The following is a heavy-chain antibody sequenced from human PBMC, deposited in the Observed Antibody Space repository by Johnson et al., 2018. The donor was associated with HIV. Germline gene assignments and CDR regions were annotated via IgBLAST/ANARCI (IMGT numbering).Heavy chain of an antibody. CDR1: GFSFSDHF. Sequence: QVQLVESGGGVVQPGGSLRLSCVGSGFSFSDHFMDWVRQAPGKGLEWVAVISYDGSNKYYADSVKGRFTISRDSCKSTVFLQMNSLRDEDTAVYYCAKDPYSGSPIDIWGQGTMVTVSS. CDR2: ISYDGSNK. CDR3: AKDPYSGSPIDI. J-gene: IGHJ3*02. D-gene: IGHD1-26*01. V-gene: IGHV3-30*18.